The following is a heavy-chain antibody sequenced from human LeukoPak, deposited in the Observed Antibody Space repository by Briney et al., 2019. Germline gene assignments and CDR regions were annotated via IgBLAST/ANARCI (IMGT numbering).Heavy chain of an antibody. D-gene: IGHD2-2*01. V-gene: IGHV3-30*18. J-gene: IGHJ3*02. CDR2: ISYDGSHK. CDR3: AKDKGIRSSAFDI. CDR1: GFPFSTYG. Sequence: PGGSLRLSCAASGFPFSTYGMHWVRQAPGKGLEWVAIISYDGSHKYYTDSVKGRFTLSRDNSMNTLYLQMNSLRAEDTAIYYCAKDKGIRSSAFDIWGQGTMVTVSS.